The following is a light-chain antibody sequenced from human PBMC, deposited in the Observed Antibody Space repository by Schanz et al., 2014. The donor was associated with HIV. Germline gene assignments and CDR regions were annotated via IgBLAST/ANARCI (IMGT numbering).Light chain of an antibody. Sequence: DIQLSQSPSFLSASVGDRVTITCRASQSISSWLAWYQQKPGNAPKLLIYKASTLESGVPSRFSGSGSGTEFTLTISSLQPDDFATYYCQQYDSYPYTFGQGTKLEIK. CDR3: QQYDSYPYT. V-gene: IGKV1-5*03. CDR1: QSISSW. CDR2: KAS. J-gene: IGKJ2*01.